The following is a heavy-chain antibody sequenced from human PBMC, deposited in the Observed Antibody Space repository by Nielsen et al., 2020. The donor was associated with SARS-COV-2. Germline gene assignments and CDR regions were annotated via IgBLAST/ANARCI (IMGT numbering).Heavy chain of an antibody. V-gene: IGHV3-7*03. J-gene: IGHJ4*02. CDR1: GFMFSTYW. CDR3: ANLAAAGLDY. Sequence: GESLKISCVASGFMFSTYWMTWVRQAPGKGLEWVANIAQDGSDKYYVESVKGRFTISRDNAKNSLYLQMNSLRAEDTALYYCANLAAAGLDYWGQGTLVTVSS. CDR2: IAQDGSDK. D-gene: IGHD6-13*01.